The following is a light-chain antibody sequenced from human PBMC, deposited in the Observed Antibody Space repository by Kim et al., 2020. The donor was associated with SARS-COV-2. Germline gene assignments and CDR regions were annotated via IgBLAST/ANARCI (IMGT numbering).Light chain of an antibody. CDR2: SIN. CDR1: TSNVGIMT. V-gene: IGLV1-44*01. Sequence: GHGVTRSCSGSTSNVGIMTVNWSRQRPGTARKLRIYSINQRPERLPARFSCSTAGTSDTPDISSLQSKDEADEYCAAWDDSLNGRVFGGGTQLTVL. CDR3: AAWDDSLNGRV. J-gene: IGLJ2*01.